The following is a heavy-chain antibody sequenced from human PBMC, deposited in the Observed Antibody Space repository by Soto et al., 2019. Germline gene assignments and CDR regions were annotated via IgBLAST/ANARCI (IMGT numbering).Heavy chain of an antibody. CDR2: INSDGSST. CDR1: GFTFSSYW. Sequence: EVQLVESGGGLVQPGGSLRLSCAASGFTFSSYWMHWVRQAPGKGLVWVSRINSDGSSTSYADSVKGRFTISRDNAKNTLYLQMNRLRAEDTAVYYCAREGHSGSSLMDAFDIWGQGTMVTVSS. V-gene: IGHV3-74*01. CDR3: AREGHSGSSLMDAFDI. D-gene: IGHD1-26*01. J-gene: IGHJ3*02.